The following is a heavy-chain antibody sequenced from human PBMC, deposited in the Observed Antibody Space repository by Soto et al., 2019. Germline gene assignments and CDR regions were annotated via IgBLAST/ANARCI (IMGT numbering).Heavy chain of an antibody. Sequence: QVQLVESGGGVVQPGRSLRLSCAASGFTFSSYGMHWVRQAPGKGLEWVAVIWYDGSNKYYADSVKGRFTISRDNSKNTLYLQMNSLRAEDTAVYYCARDTYGSGSYSISYYYYGMDVWGQGTTVTVSS. V-gene: IGHV3-33*01. D-gene: IGHD3-10*01. CDR2: IWYDGSNK. CDR1: GFTFSSYG. CDR3: ARDTYGSGSYSISYYYYGMDV. J-gene: IGHJ6*02.